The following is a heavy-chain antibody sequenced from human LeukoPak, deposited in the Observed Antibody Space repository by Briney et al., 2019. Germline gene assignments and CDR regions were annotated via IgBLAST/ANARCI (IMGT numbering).Heavy chain of an antibody. V-gene: IGHV4-39*07. D-gene: IGHD2-15*01. Sequence: SETLSLTCTVSGGSISSSSYYWGWIRQPPGKGLEWIGSIYYSGSTYYNPSLKSRVTISVDTSKNQFSLKLSSVTAADTAVYYCARGEDNTWNYYYYYMDVWGKGTTVTVSS. J-gene: IGHJ6*03. CDR3: ARGEDNTWNYYYYYMDV. CDR2: IYYSGST. CDR1: GGSISSSSYY.